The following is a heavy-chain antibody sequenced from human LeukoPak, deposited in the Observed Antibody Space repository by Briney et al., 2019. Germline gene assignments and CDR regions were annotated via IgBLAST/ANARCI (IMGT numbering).Heavy chain of an antibody. CDR2: ISYSGNT. CDR3: AGLGVMVLVYQSES. V-gene: IGHV4-39*07. Sequence: SETLSLTCAVSGGSVSSSKYLWGWIRQPPGKELEWFGSISYSGNTDYNPSLKSRVTLSVDTSKNQFSLKLTSVTAADSAVYYCAGLGVMVLVYQSESWGQGTPVTVSS. CDR1: GGSVSSSKYL. D-gene: IGHD2-8*01. J-gene: IGHJ1*01.